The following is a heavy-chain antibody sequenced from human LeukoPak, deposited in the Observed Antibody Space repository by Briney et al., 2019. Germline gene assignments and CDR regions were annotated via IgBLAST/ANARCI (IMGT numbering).Heavy chain of an antibody. CDR1: GGSISSYY. V-gene: IGHV4-59*12. CDR3: ARDAKYYYGSRTYFFFEY. D-gene: IGHD3-10*01. J-gene: IGHJ4*02. Sequence: SETPSLTCTVSGGSISSYYWSWIRQPPGKGLEWIGSIYHSGSTYYNPSLKSRVTMSIDTSKNQFSLKLSSVTAADTAIYYCARDAKYYYGSRTYFFFEYWGQGTLLSVSS. CDR2: IYHSGST.